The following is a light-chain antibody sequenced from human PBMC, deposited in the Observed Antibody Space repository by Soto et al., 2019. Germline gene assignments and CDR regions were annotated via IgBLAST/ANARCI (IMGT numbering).Light chain of an antibody. Sequence: DIQMTQSPSTLSASVGDRVTITCPASQSISSWLAWYQQKPGKAPKLLIYDASSLESGVPSRFSGSVSGTEFTLTISSLQPDDFATYYCQQYNSYSPPWTFGQGTTVDI. CDR2: DAS. J-gene: IGKJ1*01. CDR3: QQYNSYSPPWT. CDR1: QSISSW. V-gene: IGKV1-5*01.